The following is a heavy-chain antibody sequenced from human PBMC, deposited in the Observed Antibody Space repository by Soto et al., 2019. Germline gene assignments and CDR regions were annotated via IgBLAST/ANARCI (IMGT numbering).Heavy chain of an antibody. Sequence: SETLSLTCTVSGGSVSSGSYYWSWIRQPPGKGLEWIGYIYYSGSTNYNPSLKSRVTISVDTSKNQFSLKLSSVTAADTAVYYCAREGYDFWSGSRLDPWGQGTLGTVSS. D-gene: IGHD3-3*01. J-gene: IGHJ5*02. V-gene: IGHV4-61*01. CDR1: GGSVSSGSYY. CDR2: IYYSGST. CDR3: AREGYDFWSGSRLDP.